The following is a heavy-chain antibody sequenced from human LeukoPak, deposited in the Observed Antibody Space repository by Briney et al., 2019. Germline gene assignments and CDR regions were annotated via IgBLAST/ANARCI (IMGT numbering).Heavy chain of an antibody. CDR2: ITPILGIA. V-gene: IGHV1-69*02. J-gene: IGHJ6*03. D-gene: IGHD2-2*01. CDR3: ARGYCSSTSCYAYYYYYMDV. CDR1: GGAFSSYT. Sequence: SVKVSCKASGGAFSSYTISWVRQAPGQGLEWMGRITPILGIANYAQKFQGRVTITADKSTSTAYMELSSLRSEDTAVYYCARGYCSSTSCYAYYYYYMDVWGKGTTVTVSS.